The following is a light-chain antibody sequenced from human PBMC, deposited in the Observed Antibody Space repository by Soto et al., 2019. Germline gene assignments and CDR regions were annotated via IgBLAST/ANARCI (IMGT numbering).Light chain of an antibody. Sequence: IRMTQSPSSLSASTGDRVTITCRASQGLSSYLAWYQQKPGKAPKLLIYAASTLQSGVPSRFSGSESGTDFTFTISSLQPEDFATYYCQQVNSYPLTFGGGTKVDIK. J-gene: IGKJ4*01. CDR2: AAS. V-gene: IGKV1-8*01. CDR1: QGLSSY. CDR3: QQVNSYPLT.